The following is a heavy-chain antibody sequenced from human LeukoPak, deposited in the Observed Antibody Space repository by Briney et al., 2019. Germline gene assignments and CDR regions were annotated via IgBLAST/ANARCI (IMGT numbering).Heavy chain of an antibody. J-gene: IGHJ4*02. CDR2: IHTDVNVI. CDR1: GFSFSSYG. V-gene: IGHV3-30*12. D-gene: IGHD3-9*01. CDR3: ARAYYDILTGPYYFDY. Sequence: GGSLRLSCAASGFSFSSYGMHWVRQAPGKGLQWVAYIHTDVNVIFYAASVKGRFTISRDNAKNTLYLQMNSLRAEDTAVYYCARAYYDILTGPYYFDYWGQGTLVTVSS.